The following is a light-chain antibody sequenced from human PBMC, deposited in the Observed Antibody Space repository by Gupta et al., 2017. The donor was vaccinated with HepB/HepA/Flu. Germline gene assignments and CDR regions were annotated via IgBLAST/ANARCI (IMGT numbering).Light chain of an antibody. CDR3: QVWDSNSDHWV. Sequence: SYVLTQPPSVSVAPGQTDRIACGGDNTGSKSVHWYQQKPGQAPVLVIYYDSDRPSGIPERFSGSNSENTATLTISRVEAGDEADYYCQVWDSNSDHWVFGGGTKLTVL. V-gene: IGLV3-21*04. J-gene: IGLJ3*02. CDR1: NTGSKS. CDR2: YDS.